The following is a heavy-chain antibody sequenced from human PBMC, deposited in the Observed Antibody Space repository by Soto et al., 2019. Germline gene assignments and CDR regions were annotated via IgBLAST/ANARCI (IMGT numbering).Heavy chain of an antibody. V-gene: IGHV5-51*01. CDR1: GYSFTTYW. CDR3: ARAYDGSAFDL. Sequence: VQLVQSGAEVKEPGESLKISCRGSGYSFTTYWIGWVRQMPGKSLEWMGIIKLADSDTRYSPSFQGQVTISGDKSISSAYLQWSSLKASDTAIYYCARAYDGSAFDLWGQGTLVTVSS. D-gene: IGHD3-22*01. CDR2: IKLADSDT. J-gene: IGHJ3*01.